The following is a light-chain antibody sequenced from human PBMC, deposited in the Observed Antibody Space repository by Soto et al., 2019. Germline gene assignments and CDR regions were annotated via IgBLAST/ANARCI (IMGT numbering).Light chain of an antibody. Sequence: EIVLTQSPATLSLSPGERATLSCRASQSVSSYVAWYQQKPGQAPRLLIYGASIRATGIPARFSGSGSGTDFTLTISGLEPEDVAVYYCQQRGKWPHINFGGGTKVEIK. CDR1: QSVSSY. CDR2: GAS. CDR3: QQRGKWPHIN. J-gene: IGKJ4*01. V-gene: IGKV3-11*01.